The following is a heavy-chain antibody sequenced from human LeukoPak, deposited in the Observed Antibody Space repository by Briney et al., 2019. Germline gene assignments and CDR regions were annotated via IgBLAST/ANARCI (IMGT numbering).Heavy chain of an antibody. J-gene: IGHJ3*02. CDR3: ARDRMTMADAFDI. D-gene: IGHD4/OR15-4a*01. CDR1: GFTFSSYS. Sequence: PGRSLRLSCAASGFTFSSYSMNWVRQAPGKGLEWVSSISSSSSYIYYADSVKGRFTISRDNAKNSLYLQMNSLRAEDTAVYYCARDRMTMADAFDIWGQGTMVTVSS. CDR2: ISSSSSYI. V-gene: IGHV3-21*01.